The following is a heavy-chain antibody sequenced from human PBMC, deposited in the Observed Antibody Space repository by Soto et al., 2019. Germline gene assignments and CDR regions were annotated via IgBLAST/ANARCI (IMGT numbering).Heavy chain of an antibody. CDR2: INAGNSNT. D-gene: IGHD3-10*01. J-gene: IGHJ4*02. CDR1: GYTFTSYA. CDR3: ARGGPPIDY. V-gene: IGHV1-3*01. Sequence: ASVKVSCKASGYTFTSYAMHWVRQAPGQRLERMGWINAGNSNTKYSQKFQRRVTITRDTSASTAYMELSSLRSEDTAVYYCARGGPPIDYWGQGTLVTVSS.